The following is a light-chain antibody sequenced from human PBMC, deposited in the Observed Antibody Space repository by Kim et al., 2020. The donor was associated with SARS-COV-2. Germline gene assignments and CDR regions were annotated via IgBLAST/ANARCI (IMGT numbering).Light chain of an antibody. CDR3: SSRDSNGYVL. J-gene: IGLJ2*01. Sequence: SELTQDPAVSVALGQTVRITCQGDSLRSYYASWYQQKPGQAPIVVISGKNNRPSGIPDRFSGSSSGNTASLTITGAQAEDEADYCCSSRDSNGYVLFGGGTKVTVL. V-gene: IGLV3-19*01. CDR1: SLRSYY. CDR2: GKN.